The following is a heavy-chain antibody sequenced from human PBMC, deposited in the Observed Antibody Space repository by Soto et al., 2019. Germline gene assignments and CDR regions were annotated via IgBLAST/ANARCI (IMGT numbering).Heavy chain of an antibody. D-gene: IGHD3-10*01. J-gene: IGHJ4*02. CDR1: GFTFIKYA. CDR3: ARDMD. CDR2: ISGSGGTT. V-gene: IGHV3-23*01. Sequence: RGALRVSCAASGFTFIKYAMTWVRQTPGKGLEWVSEISGSGGTTYSADSVKGRFTISRDNSKNTLYLQMNSLRAEDTAVYYCARDMDWGQGTLVT.